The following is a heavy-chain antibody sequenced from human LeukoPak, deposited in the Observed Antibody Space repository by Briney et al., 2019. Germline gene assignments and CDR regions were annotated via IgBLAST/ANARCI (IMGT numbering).Heavy chain of an antibody. CDR1: GFTFSDYY. V-gene: IGHV3-11*04. CDR2: ISSSGSTI. Sequence: PGGSLRLSCAASGFTFSDYYMSWIRQAPGKGLEWVSYISSSGSTIYYADSVKGRFTISRDNAKNSLYLQMNSLRAEDTAVYYCARDGSGDSSSWYVESTDYYYGMDVWGQGTTVTVSS. J-gene: IGHJ6*02. CDR3: ARDGSGDSSSWYVESTDYYYGMDV. D-gene: IGHD6-13*01.